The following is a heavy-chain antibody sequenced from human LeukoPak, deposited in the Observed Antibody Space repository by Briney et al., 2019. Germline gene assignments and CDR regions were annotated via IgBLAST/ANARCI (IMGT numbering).Heavy chain of an antibody. V-gene: IGHV3-21*01. D-gene: IGHD2-21*02. CDR1: GFTFSSYS. CDR3: ARGWGVVTASRSGADDFDY. Sequence: GSLSFSCAAYGFTFSSYSMNWVRQAPGNGLEWVSYISSSSSYLYYAVSVKGRFTISRDNARNSLYLQMNSLRAEVTAVYYCARGWGVVTASRSGADDFDYWGQGTLVTVSS. J-gene: IGHJ4*02. CDR2: ISSSSSYL.